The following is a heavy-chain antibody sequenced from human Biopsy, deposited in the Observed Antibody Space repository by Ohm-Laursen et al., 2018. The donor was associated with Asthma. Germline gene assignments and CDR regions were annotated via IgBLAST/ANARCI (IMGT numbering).Heavy chain of an antibody. J-gene: IGHJ4*02. CDR2: IWFDGSNK. CDR1: GFTFGSYG. Sequence: SLRLSCTASGFTFGSYGLHWVRQAPGKGLEWVADIWFDGSNKHYADSVKGRFTISRNNSKNTLYLQMNSLRAEDTALYYCGRERSYMVDYWGQGTLVIVSS. D-gene: IGHD3-10*01. CDR3: GRERSYMVDY. V-gene: IGHV3-33*01.